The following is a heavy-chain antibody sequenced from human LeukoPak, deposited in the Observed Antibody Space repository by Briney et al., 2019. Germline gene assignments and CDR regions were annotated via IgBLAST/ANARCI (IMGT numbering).Heavy chain of an antibody. CDR3: ARAWTLAVAGGGYNWFDP. CDR1: GASMSGYY. Sequence: SETLSLTCTVSGASMSGYYWSWIRQSPEKGLEYIGNIFYIGTTIYNPSLKSRLTISLDMSKNQFSLTLNSVTAGDTAVYYCARAWTLAVAGGGYNWFDPWGQGTLVTVSS. D-gene: IGHD6-19*01. V-gene: IGHV4-59*12. CDR2: IFYIGTT. J-gene: IGHJ5*02.